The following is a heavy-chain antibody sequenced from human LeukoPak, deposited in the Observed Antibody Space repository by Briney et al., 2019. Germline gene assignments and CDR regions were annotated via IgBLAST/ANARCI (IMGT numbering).Heavy chain of an antibody. CDR1: GFTFSNYW. CDR2: ISTDGKST. V-gene: IGHV3-74*01. CDR3: AGDLNYFDY. Sequence: GGSLRLSCVASGFTFSNYWMLWVRQAPGKGLMWVSLISTDGKSTRYADSVKGRFTISRDNSKNTLYLQMNSLRAEDTAVYYCAGDLNYFDYWGQGTLVTVSS. J-gene: IGHJ4*02.